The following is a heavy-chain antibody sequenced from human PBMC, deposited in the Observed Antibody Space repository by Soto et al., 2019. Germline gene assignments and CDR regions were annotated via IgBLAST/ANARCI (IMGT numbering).Heavy chain of an antibody. J-gene: IGHJ6*02. CDR3: ARLLEYGSINSCYRSCCCRYDSYYGIDV. CDR2: INHSGIT. V-gene: IGHV4-34*01. D-gene: IGHD2-2*02. CDR1: GGSFRCYY. Sequence: FAVYGGSFRCYYRSWIRQPPGKVLDLIGEINHSGITNYNPSLKSRVTISVDTSKNHFSLKLSSVTAADTAVYYCARLLEYGSINSCYRSCCCRYDSYYGIDVGGQGTAL.